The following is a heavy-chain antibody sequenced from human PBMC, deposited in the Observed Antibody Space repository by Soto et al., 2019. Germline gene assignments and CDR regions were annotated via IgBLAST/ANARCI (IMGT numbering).Heavy chain of an antibody. CDR3: ARDRITMVRGVHNPIDY. V-gene: IGHV3-21*01. CDR1: GFTFSSYS. D-gene: IGHD3-10*01. Sequence: PVGSLRLSCAASGFTFSSYSMNWVRQAPGKGLEWVSSISSSSSYIYYADSVKGRFTISRDNAKNSLYLQMNSLRAEDTAVYYCARDRITMVRGVHNPIDYWGQGTLVTVSS. CDR2: ISSSSSYI. J-gene: IGHJ4*02.